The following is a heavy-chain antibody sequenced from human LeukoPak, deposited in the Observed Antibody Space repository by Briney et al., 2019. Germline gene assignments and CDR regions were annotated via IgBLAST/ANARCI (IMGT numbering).Heavy chain of an antibody. D-gene: IGHD3-10*01. Sequence: GGSLRLSCAASGFTFSSYAMSWVRQAPGKGLEWVSGISASGGSTYYADSVKGRFTISRDNAKNTLYLQMNSLRAEDTAVYYCARDLSYSLEYWGQGTLVTVSS. CDR1: GFTFSSYA. J-gene: IGHJ4*02. CDR3: ARDLSYSLEY. CDR2: ISASGGST. V-gene: IGHV3-23*01.